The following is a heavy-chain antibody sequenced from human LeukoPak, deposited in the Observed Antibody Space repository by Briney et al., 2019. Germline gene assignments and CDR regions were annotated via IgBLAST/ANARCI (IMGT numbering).Heavy chain of an antibody. Sequence: GGSLRLSCSASGFTFSSYAMHWVRQAPGKGLEYVSAISSNGGSTYYADSVKGRFTISRDNSKNTLYLQMSSLRAEDTAVYYCAKQLGYCSDGSCYFPYWGQGTLVTVSS. D-gene: IGHD2-15*01. CDR3: AKQLGYCSDGSCYFPY. CDR1: GFTFSSYA. J-gene: IGHJ4*02. CDR2: ISSNGGST. V-gene: IGHV3-64D*06.